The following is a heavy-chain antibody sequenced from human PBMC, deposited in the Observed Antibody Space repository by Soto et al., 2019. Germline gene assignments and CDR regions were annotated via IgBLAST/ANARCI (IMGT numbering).Heavy chain of an antibody. J-gene: IGHJ4*02. CDR2: ISRSGDST. D-gene: IGHD1-7*01. Sequence: EVQLLESGGLLVQPGGSLRLSCAASGFTFSNYAMSWVRQAPGKGLEWVSTISRSGDSTHYADSVKGRFTISRDTAKTTLYLQMNSRRAEDTAVYYCAKRAGGNFGPFDDWGLGTLVTVSS. CDR3: AKRAGGNFGPFDD. V-gene: IGHV3-23*01. CDR1: GFTFSNYA.